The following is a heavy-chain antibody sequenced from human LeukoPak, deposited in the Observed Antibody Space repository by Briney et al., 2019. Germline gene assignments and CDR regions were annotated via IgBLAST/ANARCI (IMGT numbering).Heavy chain of an antibody. Sequence: ASVKVSCKASGYTFTSYGISWVRQAPGQGLEWMGWISAYNGNTNYAQMLQGRVTLTTDTSTSTAYMELRSLTSDDTAVYYCARDDGIGVVGTEVDWGQGTLVTVSS. CDR3: ARDDGIGVVGTEVD. D-gene: IGHD6-19*01. V-gene: IGHV1-18*01. CDR1: GYTFTSYG. CDR2: ISAYNGNT. J-gene: IGHJ4*02.